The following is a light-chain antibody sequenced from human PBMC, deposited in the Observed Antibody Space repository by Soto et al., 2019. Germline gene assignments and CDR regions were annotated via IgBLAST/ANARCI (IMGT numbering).Light chain of an antibody. V-gene: IGKV3-15*01. CDR1: QSVDID. CDR3: QQYRSWPRT. Sequence: EIVLTQSPATLSVSPGERVILSCRASQSVDIDLAWYQQKPGQAPRLLIYGASTRATDMPGRFSGRGAGAEFTLTISSLQSEDFAVYYCQQYRSWPRTFGQGTKVDIK. J-gene: IGKJ1*01. CDR2: GAS.